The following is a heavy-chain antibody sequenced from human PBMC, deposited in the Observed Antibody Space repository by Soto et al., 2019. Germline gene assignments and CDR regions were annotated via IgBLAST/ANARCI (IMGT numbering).Heavy chain of an antibody. CDR1: GYTFRNYG. V-gene: IGHV1-18*01. CDR2: VSGYNRNT. J-gene: IGHJ4*02. D-gene: IGHD2-2*01. CDR3: AREMQYEPLPY. Sequence: QVQLLQSATEVKKPGASVKVSCKAYGYTFRNYGITWVRQAPGQGLEWMGWVSGYNRNTNYAQKFEDRVTMTIDTSSGTAFLELRSLTSDDTAVYYCAREMQYEPLPYWGQGTLGIVS.